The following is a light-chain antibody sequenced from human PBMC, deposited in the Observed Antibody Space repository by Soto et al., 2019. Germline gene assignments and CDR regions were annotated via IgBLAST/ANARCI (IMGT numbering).Light chain of an antibody. Sequence: EIVLTQSPATLSLSPGERATLSCRASQSVIRNYLAWYQEKPGQAPRLLIYDASSRATGIPDRFSGSGSGTDFTLTISRLEPEDFAVYYCQQYGSLITFGQGTRLEIK. CDR2: DAS. CDR1: QSVIRNY. J-gene: IGKJ5*01. V-gene: IGKV3-20*01. CDR3: QQYGSLIT.